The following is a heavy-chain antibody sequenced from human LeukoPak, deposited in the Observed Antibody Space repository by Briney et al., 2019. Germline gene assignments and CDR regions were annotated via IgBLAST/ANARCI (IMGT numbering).Heavy chain of an antibody. CDR2: IRYDGSEK. J-gene: IGHJ4*02. D-gene: IGHD3-10*01. CDR3: ARMVRNQGDY. CDR1: GFIFSNFG. V-gene: IGHV3-30*02. Sequence: GGSLRLSCAASGFIFSNFGMHWVRQAPGKGLEWVSFIRYDGSEKYYADSVKGRFTISGDNSKHTVYLQMNSLRPEDTAIYYCARMVRNQGDYWGQGTLVTVSS.